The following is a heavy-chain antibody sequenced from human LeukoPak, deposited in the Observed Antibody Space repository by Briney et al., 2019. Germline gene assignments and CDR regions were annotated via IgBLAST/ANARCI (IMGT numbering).Heavy chain of an antibody. CDR1: GATFSSYA. CDR3: ARGSGHLRYFDRSHPDDPFDY. V-gene: IGHV1-69*13. J-gene: IGHJ4*02. Sequence: SVKASCNASGATFSSYAISSLRQAPGQGLKWMGGIIPLFGTGNYAQKCRGRVTITADESTSTVYMERSSLRSEDTAVYYCARGSGHLRYFDRSHPDDPFDYWGQGTLVTVSS. CDR2: IIPLFGTG. D-gene: IGHD3-9*01.